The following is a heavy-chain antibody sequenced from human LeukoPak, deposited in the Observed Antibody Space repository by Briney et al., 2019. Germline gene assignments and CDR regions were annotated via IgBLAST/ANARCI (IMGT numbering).Heavy chain of an antibody. CDR1: GSSLSSHY. J-gene: IGHJ4*02. CDR2: VHYSGST. D-gene: IGHD2-8*02. V-gene: IGHV4-59*11. CDR3: ARDPGGSGGMYARNLFDY. Sequence: SGTLSLTCTVSGSSLSSHYWSWIRHRPGKGLGWIWYVHYSGSTNYNLALKSRVTISLDTSKNRYALKLSYVTAWDSVLCSCARDPGGSGGMYARNLFDYWGQGTLVTVSS.